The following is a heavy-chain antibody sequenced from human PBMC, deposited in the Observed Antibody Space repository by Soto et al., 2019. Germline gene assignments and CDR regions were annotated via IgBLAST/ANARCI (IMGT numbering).Heavy chain of an antibody. CDR1: GDSVSSNNAA. Sequence: SQTLSLTCVISGDSVSSNNAAWNWIRQSPSRGLEWLGRTYYRSKWYNDYAVSVKSRIDINPATSKNQFSLQLNSVSPEDTAMYYCARESYGSGSYDGMDVWGQGTTVTVS. V-gene: IGHV6-1*01. CDR3: ARESYGSGSYDGMDV. J-gene: IGHJ6*02. D-gene: IGHD3-10*01. CDR2: TYYRSKWYN.